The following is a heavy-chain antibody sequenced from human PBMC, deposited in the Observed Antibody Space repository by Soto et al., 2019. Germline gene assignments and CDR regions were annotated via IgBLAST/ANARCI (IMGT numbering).Heavy chain of an antibody. V-gene: IGHV3-53*02. CDR1: GFTVSSNY. D-gene: IGHD6-19*01. J-gene: IGHJ2*01. CDR2: IYSGGST. CDR3: AGPSSGWSAHTGPGYFDL. Sequence: EVQLVETGGGLIQPGGSLRLSCAASGFTVSSNYMSWVRQAPGKGLEWVSVIYSGGSTYYADSVKGRFTISRDNSKNTLDLPMNSLRAEDTAVYYCAGPSSGWSAHTGPGYFDLWGRGTLVTVSS.